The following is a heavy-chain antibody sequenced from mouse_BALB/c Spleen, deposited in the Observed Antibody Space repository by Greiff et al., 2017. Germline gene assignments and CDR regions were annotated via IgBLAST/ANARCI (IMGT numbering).Heavy chain of an antibody. CDR3: TRRDDGYLDY. CDR1: GFTFSSYT. V-gene: IGHV5-6-4*01. D-gene: IGHD2-3*01. J-gene: IGHJ2*01. Sequence: EVKLVESGGGLVKPGGSLKLSCAASGFTFSSYTMSWVRQTPEKRLEWVATISSGGSYTYYPDSVKGRFTISRDNAKNTLYLQMSSLKSEDTAMYYCTRRDDGYLDYWGQGTTLTVSS. CDR2: ISSGGSYT.